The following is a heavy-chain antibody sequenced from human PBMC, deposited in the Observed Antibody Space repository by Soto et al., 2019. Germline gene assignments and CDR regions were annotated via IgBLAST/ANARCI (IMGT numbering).Heavy chain of an antibody. Sequence: RLSCAASGFTFSSYNMNWVRQAPGKGLEWVSSISSSGSIYYADSVKGRFTVSRDNAKNSLYLQLNSLRAEDTAVYYCARDDGGYSYGRRQYYFDFWGQGTLVTVSS. D-gene: IGHD5-18*01. J-gene: IGHJ4*02. CDR1: GFTFSSYN. CDR2: ISSSGSI. V-gene: IGHV3-21*01. CDR3: ARDDGGYSYGRRQYYFDF.